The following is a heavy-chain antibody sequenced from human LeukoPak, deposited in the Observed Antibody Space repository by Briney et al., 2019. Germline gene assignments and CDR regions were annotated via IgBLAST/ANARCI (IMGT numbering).Heavy chain of an antibody. D-gene: IGHD6-19*01. CDR1: GYTFSSYA. V-gene: IGHV3-23*01. CDR3: AKSTGYAVAGQGY. Sequence: GGSLRLSCAAPGYTFSSYAMSWVRQAPGKGLEWGSGLTGSGSSTYYADSVKGRFTISRDNSNNTLYLQMNSLSAEDTAVYYCAKSTGYAVAGQGYWGQGTLVTVSS. CDR2: LTGSGSST. J-gene: IGHJ4*02.